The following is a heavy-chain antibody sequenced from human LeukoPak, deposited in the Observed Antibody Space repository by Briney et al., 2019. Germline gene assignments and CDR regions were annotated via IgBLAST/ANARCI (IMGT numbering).Heavy chain of an antibody. CDR1: GYTFTNYG. D-gene: IGHD4-23*01. J-gene: IGHJ4*02. V-gene: IGHV1-18*01. Sequence: ASVKVSCKASGYTFTNYGFSWARQAPGQGLEWMGWITVYNGDTNFAQKLQGRVTMTTDTSTNTAYMELRSLRSDDTAVYYCARRLNSDYSFDYWGQGTLVTVSS. CDR2: ITVYNGDT. CDR3: ARRLNSDYSFDY.